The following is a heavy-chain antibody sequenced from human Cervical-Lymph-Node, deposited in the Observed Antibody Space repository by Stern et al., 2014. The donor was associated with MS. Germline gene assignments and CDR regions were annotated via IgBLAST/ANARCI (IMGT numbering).Heavy chain of an antibody. CDR3: ARVYTSGNS. D-gene: IGHD6-25*01. Sequence: EDQLVESGGGLVQPGGSLRLSCIVSGFTLSTYSMNWVRQAPGKGLEWVSYISSSSSIRKYADSVKGRFTISRDNGKNSLYLQMNSLRDEDTAIYYCARVYTSGNSWGQGTLVTVSS. CDR1: GFTLSTYS. V-gene: IGHV3-48*02. J-gene: IGHJ4*02. CDR2: ISSSSSIR.